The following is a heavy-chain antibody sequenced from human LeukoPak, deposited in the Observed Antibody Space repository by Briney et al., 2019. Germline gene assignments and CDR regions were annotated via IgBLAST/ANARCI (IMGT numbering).Heavy chain of an antibody. CDR3: ASRHDSSAWYSFDN. CDR2: IYYSGSS. V-gene: IGHV4-59*08. D-gene: IGHD6-19*01. CDR1: GGSVTSSY. Sequence: SETLSLTCTVSGGSVTSSYWSWIRQPPGKGLDYIGFIYYSGSSNYNPSLKSRVTMSVDTSKNQVSLKLSSVTAADTAVYYCASRHDSSAWYSFDNWGQGTLVTVAS. J-gene: IGHJ4*02.